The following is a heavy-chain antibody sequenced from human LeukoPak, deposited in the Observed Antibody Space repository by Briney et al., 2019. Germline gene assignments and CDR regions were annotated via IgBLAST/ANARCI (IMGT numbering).Heavy chain of an antibody. V-gene: IGHV4-61*02. CDR3: ARVGSCSGGVCYAFDI. J-gene: IGHJ3*02. CDR1: GGSITYGSYY. CDR2: IYTSGST. Sequence: SESLSLTRTVSGGSITYGSYYWTWIRQPAGKGLEWIGRIYTSGSTYYNPSLKSRVTISVDTSQNQFSLKLSSVTAADTAVYYCARVGSCSGGVCYAFDIWGQGTMVIVSS. D-gene: IGHD2-15*01.